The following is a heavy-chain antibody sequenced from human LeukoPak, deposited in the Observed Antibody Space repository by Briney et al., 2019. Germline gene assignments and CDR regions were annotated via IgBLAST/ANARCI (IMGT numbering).Heavy chain of an antibody. CDR1: GYTFTSYY. CDR2: INPSGGST. D-gene: IGHD6-19*01. V-gene: IGHV1-46*01. J-gene: IGHJ5*02. Sequence: GASVKVSCKASGYTFTSYYMHWVRKAPGQGLEWMGIINPSGGSTSYAQKFQGRATMTRDTSTSTVYMELSSLRSEDTAVYYCARGGDSSGWYSSSDWFAPGGQGTLVTVSS. CDR3: ARGGDSSGWYSSSDWFAP.